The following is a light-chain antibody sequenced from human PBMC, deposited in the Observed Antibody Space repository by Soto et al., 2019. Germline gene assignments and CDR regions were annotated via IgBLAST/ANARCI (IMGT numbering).Light chain of an antibody. Sequence: DIQMTQSPSTLSASVGDRVTITCRASQSISSWLAWYQQKPGKAPKLLIYDASSLESGVPSRFSGSGYGTDFTLTITSLQSEDFATYYCQQYYSYPLTFGGGTKVDIK. CDR1: QSISSW. CDR3: QQYYSYPLT. V-gene: IGKV1-5*01. CDR2: DAS. J-gene: IGKJ4*01.